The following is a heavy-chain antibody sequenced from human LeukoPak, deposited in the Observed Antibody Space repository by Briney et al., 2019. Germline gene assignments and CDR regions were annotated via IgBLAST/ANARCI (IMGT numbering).Heavy chain of an antibody. Sequence: GASVKVSCKASGYTFTGYYMHWVRQAPGQGLECMGWINPNSGATNYAQKFQGRVTVTRDTSISTAYMELSRLRSDDTAVYYCARDFQGYCRGGSCHWGFDPWGQGTLVTVSS. CDR2: INPNSGAT. CDR1: GYTFTGYY. CDR3: ARDFQGYCRGGSCHWGFDP. D-gene: IGHD2-15*01. J-gene: IGHJ5*02. V-gene: IGHV1-2*02.